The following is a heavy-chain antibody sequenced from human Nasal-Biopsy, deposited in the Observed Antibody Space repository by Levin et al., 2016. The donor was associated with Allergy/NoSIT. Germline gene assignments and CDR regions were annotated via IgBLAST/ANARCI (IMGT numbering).Heavy chain of an antibody. CDR3: TRDPAARDTFDM. CDR1: DFTLVGYH. CDR2: ISSHNANT. D-gene: IGHD6-6*01. V-gene: IGHV1-18*04. Sequence: ASVKVSCKASDFTLVGYHMSWVRLAPGQGLEWMGWISSHNANTNYAQTFRDRIVLTIDTATNIAYLELRSLRPDDTAVYYCTRDPAARDTFDMWGQGTSVTVSS. J-gene: IGHJ3*02.